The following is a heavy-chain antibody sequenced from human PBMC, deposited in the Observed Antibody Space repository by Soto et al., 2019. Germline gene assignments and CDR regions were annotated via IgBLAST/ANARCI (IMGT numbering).Heavy chain of an antibody. CDR3: ARGGIFDSSGYYYFSAFDI. Sequence: ASVKVSCKASGYTFTSYAMHWVRQAPGQRHEWMGWINAGNGNTKYSQKFQGRVTITRDTSASTAYMELSSLRSEDTAVYYCARGGIFDSSGYYYFSAFDIWGQGPMVTVS. D-gene: IGHD3-22*01. CDR1: GYTFTSYA. V-gene: IGHV1-3*01. J-gene: IGHJ3*02. CDR2: INAGNGNT.